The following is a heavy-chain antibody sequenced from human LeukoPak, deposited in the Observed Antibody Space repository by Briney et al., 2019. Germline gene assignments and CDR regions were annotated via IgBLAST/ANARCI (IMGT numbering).Heavy chain of an antibody. CDR2: MYYSGST. V-gene: IGHV4-59*08. CDR1: GVSISSYY. Sequence: SETLSLTCTVSGVSISSYYWSWIRQPPGKGLEWIGYMYYSGSTNYNPSLKSRVTISVDTSKNQFSLKVSSVTAADTAVYYCARHLALYDSAPQLGYWGQGTPVTVSS. CDR3: ARHLALYDSAPQLGY. D-gene: IGHD5/OR15-5a*01. J-gene: IGHJ4*02.